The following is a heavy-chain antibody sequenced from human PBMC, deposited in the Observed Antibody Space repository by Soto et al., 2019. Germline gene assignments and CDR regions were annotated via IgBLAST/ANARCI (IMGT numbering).Heavy chain of an antibody. CDR3: ARFSGSYYNFDY. V-gene: IGHV3-23*01. CDR1: GFTFSSYA. CDR2: ISGSGGST. Sequence: GGSLRLSCAASGFTFSSYAMSWVRQAPGKGLEWVSAISGSGGSTYYADSVKGRFTISRDNSKNTLYLQMNSLRAEDTAVYYCARFSGSYYNFDYWGQGTLVTVSS. D-gene: IGHD1-26*01. J-gene: IGHJ4*02.